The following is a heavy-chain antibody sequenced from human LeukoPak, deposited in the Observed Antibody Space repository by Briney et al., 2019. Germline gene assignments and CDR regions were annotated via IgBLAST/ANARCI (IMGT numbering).Heavy chain of an antibody. J-gene: IGHJ4*02. CDR1: GFTLDDYA. CDR3: AKDRSGHSFLYTSGWYGGIDY. V-gene: IGHV3-43D*03. CDR2: ISWDGGST. Sequence: GGSLRLSCAASGFTLDDYAMHWVRQAPGKGLEWVSLISWDGGSTYYTDSVKGRFTISRDNSKNSLYLQMSSLRAEDTALYYCAKDRSGHSFLYTSGWYGGIDYWGQGTLVTVSS. D-gene: IGHD6-19*01.